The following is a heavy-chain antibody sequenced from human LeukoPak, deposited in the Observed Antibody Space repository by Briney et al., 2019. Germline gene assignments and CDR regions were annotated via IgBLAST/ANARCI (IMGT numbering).Heavy chain of an antibody. CDR2: IYYSGST. D-gene: IGHD3-10*01. J-gene: IGHJ3*02. CDR3: ARDRLWFGELTDAFDI. CDR1: GGSISSSSYY. V-gene: IGHV4-39*07. Sequence: SETLSLTCTVSGGSISSSSYYWGWIRQPPGKGLEWIGSIYYSGSTYYNPSFKSRVTISVDTSKNQFSLKLSSVTAADTAVYYCARDRLWFGELTDAFDIWGQGTMVTVSS.